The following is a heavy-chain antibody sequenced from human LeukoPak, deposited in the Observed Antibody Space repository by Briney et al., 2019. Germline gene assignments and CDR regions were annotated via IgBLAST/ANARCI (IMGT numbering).Heavy chain of an antibody. CDR3: ARHAAFAEYQSHLTHFDY. Sequence: SETLSLTCGFSGGSFSRYYWSWIRQPPGKRLEWIGYIYHSGSTNYNSSLKRRRTISVDTSKNHFSLQLSTVTAADTAVYYCARHAAFAEYQSHLTHFDYWGQGTLVTVSS. D-gene: IGHD2-2*01. CDR2: IYHSGST. CDR1: GGSFSRYY. V-gene: IGHV4-59*08. J-gene: IGHJ4*02.